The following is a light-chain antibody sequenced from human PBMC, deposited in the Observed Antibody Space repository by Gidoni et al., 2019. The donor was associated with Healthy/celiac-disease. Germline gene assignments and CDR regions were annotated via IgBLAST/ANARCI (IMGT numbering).Light chain of an antibody. CDR3: QPYYSTPLT. CDR2: WAS. J-gene: IGKJ4*01. Sequence: DIVMTQSQDSLAVSLGERATINCKSSQSVLYSSNNKNYLAWYQQKPGQPPKLLIYWASTRESGVPDRFSGSGSGTDFTLTISSLQAEDVAVYYCQPYYSTPLTFGGGTKVEIK. CDR1: QSVLYSSNNKNY. V-gene: IGKV4-1*01.